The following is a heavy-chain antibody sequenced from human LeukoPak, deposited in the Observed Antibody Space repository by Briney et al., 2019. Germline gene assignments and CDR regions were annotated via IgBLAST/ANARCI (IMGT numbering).Heavy chain of an antibody. D-gene: IGHD3-3*01. V-gene: IGHV3-23*01. CDR1: GFTFSSYA. Sequence: PGGSLRLSCAASGFTFSSYAMSWVRQAPGKGLEWVSAISGSGGSTHYADSVKGRFTISRDNSKNTLYLQMNSLRAEDTAAYYCAKSYDFWSGYYNYWGQGTLVTVSS. CDR2: ISGSGGST. CDR3: AKSYDFWSGYYNY. J-gene: IGHJ4*02.